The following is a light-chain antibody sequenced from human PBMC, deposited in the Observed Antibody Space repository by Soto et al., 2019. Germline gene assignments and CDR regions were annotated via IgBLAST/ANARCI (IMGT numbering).Light chain of an antibody. CDR2: GAS. V-gene: IGKV1-39*01. Sequence: DIQMTQSPSSLSSSVGDIVTISCRASQGISSYLNWYQQKPGKAPKLLIYGASTLQSGVPSRFSGSGSGTDYTLTISSLQPEDFATYYCQQSYRTPTFGQGTRLE. J-gene: IGKJ5*01. CDR1: QGISSY. CDR3: QQSYRTPT.